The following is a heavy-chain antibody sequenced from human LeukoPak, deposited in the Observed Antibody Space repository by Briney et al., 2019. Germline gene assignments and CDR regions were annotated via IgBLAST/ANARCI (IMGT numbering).Heavy chain of an antibody. D-gene: IGHD5-18*01. J-gene: IGHJ4*02. Sequence: SETLSLTCTVSGGSISSSSYYWGWIRQPPGKGLEWIGSIYYSGSTYYNPSLKSRVTISVDTSKNQFSLKLSSVTAADTAVYYCAGRRTQPRQRGFDYWGQGTLVTVSS. V-gene: IGHV4-39*01. CDR2: IYYSGST. CDR1: GGSISSSSYY. CDR3: AGRRTQPRQRGFDY.